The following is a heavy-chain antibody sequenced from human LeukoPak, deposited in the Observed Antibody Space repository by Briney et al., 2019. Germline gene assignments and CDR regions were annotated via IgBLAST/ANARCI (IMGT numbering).Heavy chain of an antibody. J-gene: IGHJ4*02. CDR2: ISSSSSYI. D-gene: IGHD5-18*01. V-gene: IGHV3-21*01. CDR1: GFTFSSKS. Sequence: GVSLRLSGAGSGFTFSSKSMNWVRHAPGNGREGVSSISSSSSYIDYAYSVKGRFTISRSNAKNSMHLQMNRLRAEDTAVYYCARDESYSSGYCDYWGQGTLVTVYS. CDR3: ARDESYSSGYCDY.